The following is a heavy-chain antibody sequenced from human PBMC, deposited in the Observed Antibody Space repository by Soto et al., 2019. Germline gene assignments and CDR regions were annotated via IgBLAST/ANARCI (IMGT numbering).Heavy chain of an antibody. V-gene: IGHV1-24*01. Sequence: ASVKVSCKVSGYTLTELSMHWVRQAPGKGLEWIGGSDPEDGETIYAQKFQGRVTMTEDTSTDTAYMELSSLRSEDTALYFFSLSPFSGTSYYYYGMDVWGQGTTVTVSS. D-gene: IGHD1-26*01. J-gene: IGHJ6*02. CDR3: SLSPFSGTSYYYYGMDV. CDR2: SDPEDGET. CDR1: GYTLTELS.